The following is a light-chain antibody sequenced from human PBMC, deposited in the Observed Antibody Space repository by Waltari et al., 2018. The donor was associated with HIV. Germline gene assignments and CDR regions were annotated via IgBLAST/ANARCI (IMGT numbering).Light chain of an antibody. CDR1: RSISSW. V-gene: IGKV1-5*03. CDR3: HHYYTPMWT. Sequence: DIQITPPHSTLSASVGDRVTITRRARRSISSWLAWYQQKPGKAPNLLIYKASSLESGVPSRFSGSGSGTEFTLTIASLQPDDFATYYCHHYYTPMWTFGQGTKVEIK. CDR2: KAS. J-gene: IGKJ1*01.